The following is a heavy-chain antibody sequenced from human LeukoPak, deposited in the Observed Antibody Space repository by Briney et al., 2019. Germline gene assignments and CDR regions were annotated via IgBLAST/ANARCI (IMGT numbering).Heavy chain of an antibody. V-gene: IGHV4-59*08. CDR2: IYYSGST. CDR3: ASGPDYDDYLFDY. J-gene: IGHJ4*02. Sequence: SETLSLTCTVSGGSISSYYWSWIRQPPGKGLEWIGYIYYSGSTNYNPSPKSRVTISVDTSKNQFSLKLSSVTAADTAVYYCASGPDYDDYLFDYWGQGTLVTVSS. D-gene: IGHD4-17*01. CDR1: GGSISSYY.